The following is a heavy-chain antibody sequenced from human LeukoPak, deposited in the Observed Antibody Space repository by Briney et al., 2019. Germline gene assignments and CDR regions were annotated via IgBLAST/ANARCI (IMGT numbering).Heavy chain of an antibody. V-gene: IGHV3-7*01. J-gene: IGHJ4*02. CDR2: IKQDGSEI. CDR1: GFTFSNFR. CDR3: ARLDDYGFFDY. D-gene: IGHD3-10*01. Sequence: GGSLRLSCAASGFTFSNFRMSWVRQAPGKGLEWATIIKQDGSEIYYVDSVKGRFTISRDNAKDSLFLQMNSLRVEDTAVYYCARLDDYGFFDYWGQGALVTVSS.